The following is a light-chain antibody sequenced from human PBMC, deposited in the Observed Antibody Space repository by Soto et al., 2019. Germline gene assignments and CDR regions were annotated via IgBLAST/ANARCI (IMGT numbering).Light chain of an antibody. CDR1: QSVSSD. V-gene: IGKV3-15*01. CDR2: GAS. J-gene: IGKJ1*01. Sequence: EIVMTQSPATLSVSPGERATLSCKASQSVSSDLAWFQQKPGQAPRLLIYGASPRATGIPDRFSGSGSGTEFTLTISSLQSEDFAVYYCQQYNSWPRTFGQGTKVDIK. CDR3: QQYNSWPRT.